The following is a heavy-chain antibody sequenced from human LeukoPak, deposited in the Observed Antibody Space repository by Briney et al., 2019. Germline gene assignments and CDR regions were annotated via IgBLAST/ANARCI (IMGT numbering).Heavy chain of an antibody. J-gene: IGHJ4*02. CDR2: ISTSGST. Sequence: SQTLSLTCTVSGGSIGSYYWSWIRQPAGKGLESIGHISTSGSTNYNPSLKSRVTMSVDTSKNQFSLKLSSVTAADTAVYYCARVRYSDSSVLTRKRSYYFDYWGQGTLVTVSS. CDR3: ARVRYSDSSVLTRKRSYYFDY. D-gene: IGHD3-22*01. CDR1: GGSIGSYY. V-gene: IGHV4-4*07.